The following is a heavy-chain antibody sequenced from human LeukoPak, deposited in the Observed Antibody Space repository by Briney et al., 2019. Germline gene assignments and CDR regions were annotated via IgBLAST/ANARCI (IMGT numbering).Heavy chain of an antibody. CDR1: GFTFSSHA. J-gene: IGHJ4*02. CDR2: ISGSGGST. Sequence: GGSLRLSCAASGFTFSSHAMSWVRQAPGKGLEWVSAISGSGGSTYYADSVKGRFTISRDNSKNTLYLQMNSLRAEDTAVYYCAKERYCSSTSCYHRYFDYWGQGTLVTVSS. V-gene: IGHV3-23*01. D-gene: IGHD2-2*01. CDR3: AKERYCSSTSCYHRYFDY.